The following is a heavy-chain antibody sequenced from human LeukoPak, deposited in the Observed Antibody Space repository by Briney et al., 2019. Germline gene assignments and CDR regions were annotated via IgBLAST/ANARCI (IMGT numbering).Heavy chain of an antibody. CDR2: INHSGST. J-gene: IGHJ6*03. CDR3: AREPTLVTRNYYYYYYMDV. CDR1: GGSFSGYY. Sequence: SETLSLTCAVYGGSFSGYYWSWIRQPPGKGLEWIGEINHSGSTNYNPSLKSRVTISVDTSKNQFSLKLSSVTAADTAVYYCAREPTLVTRNYYYYYYMDVWGKGTTVTISS. V-gene: IGHV4-34*01. D-gene: IGHD3-9*01.